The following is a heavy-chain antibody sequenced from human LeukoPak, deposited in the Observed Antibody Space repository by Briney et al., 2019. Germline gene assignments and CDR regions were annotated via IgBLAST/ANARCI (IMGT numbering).Heavy chain of an antibody. CDR3: ARGRGCSGTSCFHARLFES. Sequence: GGSLRLSCAASGFTFNMYDMHWVHQATGKGLEWVSAIGTAGDTYYPDSVKGRFTISRENAKNSLYLQMNSLKAGDTAVYYCARGRGCSGTSCFHARLFESWGQGTLVTVSS. CDR2: IGTAGDT. V-gene: IGHV3-13*01. CDR1: GFTFNMYD. D-gene: IGHD2-2*01. J-gene: IGHJ4*02.